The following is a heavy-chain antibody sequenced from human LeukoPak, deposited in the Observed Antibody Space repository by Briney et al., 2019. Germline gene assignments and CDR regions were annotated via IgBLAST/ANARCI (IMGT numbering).Heavy chain of an antibody. CDR2: ISSSSSYI. V-gene: IGHV3-21*01. Sequence: GGSPRLSCAASGFTFSSYSMNWVRQAPGKGLEWVSSISSSSSYIYYADSVKGRFTISRDNAKSSLYLQMNSLRDEDTAVYFCARDPGHSSVGEPKHNDYWGQGTLVTVSS. J-gene: IGHJ4*02. CDR3: ARDPGHSSVGEPKHNDY. D-gene: IGHD3-10*01. CDR1: GFTFSSYS.